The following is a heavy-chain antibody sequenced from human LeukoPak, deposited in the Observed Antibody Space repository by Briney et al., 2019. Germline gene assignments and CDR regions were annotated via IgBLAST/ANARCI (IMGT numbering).Heavy chain of an antibody. V-gene: IGHV4-59*01. D-gene: IGHD3-10*01. J-gene: IGHJ3*02. CDR1: GGSISSYY. CDR2: IYYSGST. CDR3: AKSNGYGLVDI. Sequence: PSETLSLTCTVSGGSISSYYWSWIRQPPGKGLEWIGYIYYSGSTNYNPSLKSRVIISVDTSKNQFSLKLSSLTAADTVVYYCAKSNGYGLVDIWGQGTMVTVSS.